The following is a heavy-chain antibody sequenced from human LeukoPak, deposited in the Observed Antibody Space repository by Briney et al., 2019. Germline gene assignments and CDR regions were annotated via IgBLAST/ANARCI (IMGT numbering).Heavy chain of an antibody. D-gene: IGHD5-12*01. CDR3: ARDQPRARYIDY. J-gene: IGHJ4*02. V-gene: IGHV1-69*04. Sequence: ASVKVSCKASGYTFTSYGISWVRQAPGQGLEWMGRIIPILNIPNYTQKFQGRVTITADKSTSTAYMELSSLRSEDTAVYYCARDQPRARYIDYWGQGTLVTVSS. CDR1: GYTFTSYG. CDR2: IIPILNIP.